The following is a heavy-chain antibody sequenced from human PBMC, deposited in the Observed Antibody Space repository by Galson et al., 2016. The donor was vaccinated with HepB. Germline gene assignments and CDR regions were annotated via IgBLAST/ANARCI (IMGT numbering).Heavy chain of an antibody. CDR1: GFTFNNRA. D-gene: IGHD1-26*01. V-gene: IGHV3-30*04. CDR3: ARGPRPIIRGWEIDA. J-gene: IGHJ5*02. Sequence: SLRLSCAASGFTFNNRAMHWVRRAPGKGLEWVALISYDGSNKFYGDSVRGRFIISRDNFQNTLFLQMNNLRPEDTGLYYCARGPRPIIRGWEIDAWGQGNLVIVSA. CDR2: ISYDGSNK.